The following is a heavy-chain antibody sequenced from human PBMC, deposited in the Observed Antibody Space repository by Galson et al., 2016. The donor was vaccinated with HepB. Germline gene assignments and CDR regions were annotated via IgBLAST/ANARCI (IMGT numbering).Heavy chain of an antibody. J-gene: IGHJ4*02. CDR3: AREMNYSFDH. V-gene: IGHV3-7*01. CDR2: IKQDGSDK. D-gene: IGHD1-7*01. Sequence: SLRFSCAASGFIFSGYWMSWVRQTPGKGLEWVAGIKQDGSDKHYVDSLRGRFTISRDNAQDSLYLQMDSLRAEDTGVYYCAREMNYSFDHWGQGILVTVSS. CDR1: GFIFSGYW.